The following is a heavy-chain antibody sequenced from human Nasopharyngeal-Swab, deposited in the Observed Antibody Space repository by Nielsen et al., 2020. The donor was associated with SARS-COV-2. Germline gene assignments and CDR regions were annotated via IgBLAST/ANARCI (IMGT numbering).Heavy chain of an antibody. Sequence: VRQAPGKGLEWVSSISSSSSYIYYADSVKGRFTISRDNAKNSLYLQMNSLRAEDTAVYYCARDPYSSNAFDIWGQGTMVTRLL. J-gene: IGHJ3*02. CDR2: ISSSSSYI. CDR3: ARDPYSSNAFDI. V-gene: IGHV3-21*01. D-gene: IGHD6-13*01.